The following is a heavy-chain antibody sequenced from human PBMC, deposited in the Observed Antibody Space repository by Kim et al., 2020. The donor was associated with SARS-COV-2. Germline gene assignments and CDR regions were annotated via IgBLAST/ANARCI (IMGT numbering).Heavy chain of an antibody. V-gene: IGHV4-39*01. CDR3: ARHGLSIAARRWFDP. CDR2: IYYSGST. CDR1: GGSISSSSYY. D-gene: IGHD6-6*01. J-gene: IGHJ5*02. Sequence: SETLSLTCTVSGGSISSSSYYWGWIRQPPGKGLEWIGSIYYSGSTYYNPSLKSRVTISVDTSKNQFSLKLSSVTAADTAVYYCARHGLSIAARRWFDPWGQGTLVTVSS.